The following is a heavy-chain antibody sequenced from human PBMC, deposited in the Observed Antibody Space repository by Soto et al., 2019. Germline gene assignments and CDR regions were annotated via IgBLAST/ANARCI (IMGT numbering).Heavy chain of an antibody. J-gene: IGHJ4*02. CDR2: ISSNGGST. Sequence: PGGSLRLSCSASGFTFSSYAMHWVCQAPGKGLEYASAISSNGGSTYYADSVKGRFTISRDNSKNTLYLQMSSLRAEDTAVYYCVKGRYSYPPYYFDYWGQGTLVTVSS. V-gene: IGHV3-64D*08. CDR3: VKGRYSYPPYYFDY. D-gene: IGHD1-20*01. CDR1: GFTFSSYA.